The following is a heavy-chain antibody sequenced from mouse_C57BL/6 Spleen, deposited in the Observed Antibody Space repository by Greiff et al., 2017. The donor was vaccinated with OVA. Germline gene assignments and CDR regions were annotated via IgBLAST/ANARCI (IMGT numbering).Heavy chain of an antibody. Sequence: VQLKESGAELVRPGASVTLSCKASGYTFTDYEMHWVKQTPVHGLEWIGAIDPETGGTAYNQKFKGKAILTADKSSSTAYMELRSLTSEDSAVYYCTRCPFFDYWGQGTTLTVSS. CDR2: IDPETGGT. CDR3: TRCPFFDY. CDR1: GYTFTDYE. V-gene: IGHV1-15*01. J-gene: IGHJ2*01.